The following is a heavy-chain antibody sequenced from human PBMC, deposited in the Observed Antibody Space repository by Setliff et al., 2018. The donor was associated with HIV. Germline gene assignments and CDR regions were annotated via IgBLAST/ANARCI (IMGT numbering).Heavy chain of an antibody. CDR3: AKRTFGSGRFDP. D-gene: IGHD3-16*01. CDR2: IHTTGST. J-gene: IGHJ5*02. V-gene: IGHV4-61*09. CDR1: GDSISSGSYY. Sequence: SETLSLTCSVSGDSISSGSYYWSWIRLPAGKGLEWIGQIHTTGSTKYNPSLKSRVTISIDTSKNQFSLKLNSVTATDTAVYYCAKRTFGSGRFDPWGQGTLVTVSS.